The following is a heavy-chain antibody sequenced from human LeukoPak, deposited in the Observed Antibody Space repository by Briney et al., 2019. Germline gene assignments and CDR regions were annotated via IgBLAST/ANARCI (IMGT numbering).Heavy chain of an antibody. V-gene: IGHV4-38-2*02. CDR1: GYSISSGYY. D-gene: IGHD5-24*01. Sequence: SETLSLTCTVSGYSISSGYYWGWIRQPPGKGLEWIGSIYHSGSTYYNPSLKSRVTISVDTSKNQFSLKLSSVTAADTAVYYCASIGMATIKEGSGWGQGTLVTVSS. CDR3: ASIGMATIKEGSG. J-gene: IGHJ4*02. CDR2: IYHSGST.